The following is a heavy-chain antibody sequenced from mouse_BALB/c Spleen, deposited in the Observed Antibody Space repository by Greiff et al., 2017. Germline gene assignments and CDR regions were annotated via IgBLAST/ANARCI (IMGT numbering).Heavy chain of an antibody. CDR3: ARTTVVARYAMDY. CDR1: GDSITSGY. CDR2: ISYSGST. D-gene: IGHD1-1*01. J-gene: IGHJ4*01. Sequence: EVKLVESGPSLVKPSQTLSLTCSVTGDSITSGYWNWIRKFPGNKLEYMGYISYSGSTYYNPSLKSRISITRDTSKNQYYLQLNSVTTEDTATYYCARTTVVARYAMDYWGQGTSVTVSS. V-gene: IGHV3-8*02.